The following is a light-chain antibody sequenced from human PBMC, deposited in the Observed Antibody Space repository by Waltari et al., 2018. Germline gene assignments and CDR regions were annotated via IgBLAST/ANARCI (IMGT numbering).Light chain of an antibody. CDR3: QQYYSTPLA. J-gene: IGKJ1*01. Sequence: EIVLTQSPATLSLSPGEIATLSCMASQSVSSYLAWYQQKPGQAPRLLIYDASNRATGIPARFSGSGSGTDFTLTISSLEPEDFAVYYCQQYYSTPLAFGQGTKVEIK. CDR1: QSVSSY. V-gene: IGKV3-11*01. CDR2: DAS.